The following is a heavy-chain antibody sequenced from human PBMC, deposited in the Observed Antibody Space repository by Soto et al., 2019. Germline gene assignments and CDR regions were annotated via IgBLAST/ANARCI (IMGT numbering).Heavy chain of an antibody. D-gene: IGHD3-3*01. CDR1: GDSIGTFY. V-gene: IGHV4-59*01. CDR2: IHYSGST. CDR3: ARVRSNLFDY. J-gene: IGHJ4*02. Sequence: SETLSLTCTVSGDSIGTFYWSWIRQPPGKGLEWIGYIHYSGSTNYNPSLKSQVIISVDTSKNQFSLKLSSVTAADTAVYFCARVRSNLFDYWGQGTLVTV.